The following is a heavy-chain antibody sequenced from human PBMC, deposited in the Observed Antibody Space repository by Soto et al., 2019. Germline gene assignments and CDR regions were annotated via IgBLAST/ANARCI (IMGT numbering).Heavy chain of an antibody. CDR3: ARHAIVVVPASFDP. CDR1: GGSFSGYY. J-gene: IGHJ5*02. V-gene: IGHV4-34*01. CDR2: INHSGST. Sequence: PSETLSLTCAVYGGSFSGYYWSWIRQPPGKGLEWIGEINHSGSTNYNPSLKSRVTISVDTSKNQFSLKLSSVIAADTAVYYCARHAIVVVPASFDPWGQGTLVTVSS. D-gene: IGHD2-2*01.